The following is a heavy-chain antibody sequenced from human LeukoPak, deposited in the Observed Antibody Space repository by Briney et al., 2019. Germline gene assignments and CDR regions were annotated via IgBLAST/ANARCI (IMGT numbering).Heavy chain of an antibody. D-gene: IGHD6-13*01. CDR3: ARARRYRSSWYHDY. J-gene: IGHJ4*02. CDR1: GFSFSTYT. V-gene: IGHV3-48*02. Sequence: GGSLRLSCAASGFSFSTYTMNWVRQAPGKGLDWVSYISSSSSTIYYADSEKGRFTISRDNANNSLYLQMNSLRDEDTAVYYCARARRYRSSWYHDYWGQGSLVTVSS. CDR2: ISSSSSTI.